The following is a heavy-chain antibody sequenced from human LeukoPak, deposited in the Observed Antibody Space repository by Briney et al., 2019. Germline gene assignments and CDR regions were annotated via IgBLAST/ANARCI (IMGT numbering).Heavy chain of an antibody. CDR1: GFGVHTFA. CDR2: ITKYDGRL. D-gene: IGHD5-24*01. J-gene: IGHJ4*02. CDR3: AKDHSADGWPTFEY. Sequence: PGGSLRLSCAVSGFGVHTFAMSWVRQAPGKGLEWLASITKYDGRLYYAGSVRGRFTISRDTSQNELYLQMNSLRVDDSAIYYCAKDHSADGWPTFEYWGRGTLVTVSS. V-gene: IGHV3-23*01.